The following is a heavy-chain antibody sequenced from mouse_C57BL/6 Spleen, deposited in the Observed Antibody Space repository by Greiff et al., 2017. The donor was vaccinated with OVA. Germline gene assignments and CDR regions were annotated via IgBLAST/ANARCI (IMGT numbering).Heavy chain of an antibody. CDR1: GFSLTSYA. Sequence: QVQLQQSGPGLVAPSQSLSITCTVSGFSLTSYAISWVRQPPGKGLEWLGVIWTGGGTNYNSALKPRLSISKDNSKSQVFLKMNSLQTDDTARYYCARNPDYYGSYFDYWGQGTTLTVSS. V-gene: IGHV2-9-1*01. D-gene: IGHD1-1*01. CDR2: IWTGGGT. J-gene: IGHJ2*01. CDR3: ARNPDYYGSYFDY.